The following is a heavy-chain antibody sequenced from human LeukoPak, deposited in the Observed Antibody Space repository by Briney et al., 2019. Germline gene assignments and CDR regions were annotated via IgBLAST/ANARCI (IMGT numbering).Heavy chain of an antibody. D-gene: IGHD6-19*01. CDR3: ARRSVAVENYFDY. CDR2: FYYSGST. Sequence: PSETLSLTCTVSGGSIITRSYNWGWIRQPPGKGLEWIGSFYYSGSTNYNPSLKSRVTIYVDTSKNQFSLRLTSVTAADTAVYYCARRSVAVENYFDYWGQGSLVTVSS. J-gene: IGHJ4*02. CDR1: GGSIITRSYN. V-gene: IGHV4-39*01.